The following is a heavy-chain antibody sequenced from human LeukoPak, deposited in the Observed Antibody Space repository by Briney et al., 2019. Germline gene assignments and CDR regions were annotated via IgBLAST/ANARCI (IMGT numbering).Heavy chain of an antibody. CDR3: ARSSSWFPLFDY. Sequence: PSETLSLTCTVSGGSISSGSYYWSWLRQPAGKGLEWIGRIYTSGSTNYNPSLKSRVTISVDTSKNQFSLKLSSVTAADTAVYYCARSSSWFPLFDYWGQGTLVTVSS. D-gene: IGHD6-13*01. CDR2: IYTSGST. CDR1: GGSISSGSYY. J-gene: IGHJ4*02. V-gene: IGHV4-61*02.